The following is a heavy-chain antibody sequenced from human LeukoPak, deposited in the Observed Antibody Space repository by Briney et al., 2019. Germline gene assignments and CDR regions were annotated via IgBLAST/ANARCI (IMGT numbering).Heavy chain of an antibody. Sequence: SETLSLTCTVSGGSISNYYWTWIRQPPGKGLEWIGYIYYSGTTNYNPSLKSRVSMSVDTSKNQFSLKLSSVTAADTAVYYCARVNSGYDYAYYYYYMDVWGKGTTVTVSS. V-gene: IGHV4-59*01. J-gene: IGHJ6*03. CDR3: ARVNSGYDYAYYYYYMDV. D-gene: IGHD5-12*01. CDR1: GGSISNYY. CDR2: IYYSGTT.